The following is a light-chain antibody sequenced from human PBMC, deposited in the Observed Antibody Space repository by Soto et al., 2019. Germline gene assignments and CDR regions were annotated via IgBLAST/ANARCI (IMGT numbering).Light chain of an antibody. CDR1: SSNIGAGYD. Sequence: QSVLTQPPSVSGAPGQRVTISGTGSSSNIGAGYDVHWYQQLPGTAPKLLIYGNSNRPSGVPDRFSGSKSGTSASLAITGLQAEDEADYYCQSYDSSLSGFYVFGPGTKVTVL. CDR2: GNS. J-gene: IGLJ1*01. V-gene: IGLV1-40*01. CDR3: QSYDSSLSGFYV.